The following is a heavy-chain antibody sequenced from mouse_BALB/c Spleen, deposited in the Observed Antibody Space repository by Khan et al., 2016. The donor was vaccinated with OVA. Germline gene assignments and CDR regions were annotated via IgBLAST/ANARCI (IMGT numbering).Heavy chain of an antibody. CDR3: TRFGYLFAY. CDR2: IYPGNSDT. Sequence: VQLQQSGTVLARPGTSVKMSCKASGYTFTSYWMHWVKQRPGQGLEWIGAIYPGNSDTSYNQKFQGKATLTAVTSTSTAYMELSSLTNEDSAVYYCTRFGYLFAYWGQGTLVTVSA. D-gene: IGHD2-2*01. J-gene: IGHJ3*01. CDR1: GYTFTSYW. V-gene: IGHV1-5*01.